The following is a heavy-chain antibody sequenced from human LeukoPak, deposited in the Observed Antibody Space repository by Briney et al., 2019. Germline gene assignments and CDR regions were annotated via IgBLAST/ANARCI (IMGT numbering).Heavy chain of an antibody. CDR3: ARGGPSGWYAVDY. D-gene: IGHD6-19*01. CDR1: GFTFSSYA. CDR2: INDNGDGT. J-gene: IGHJ4*02. Sequence: GGSLRLSCAASGFTFSSYAMSWVRQAPGKGLKWVSTINDNGDGTYYADSVKGRFTISRDNSYNTVSLQMNSLRAEDTAVYYCARGGPSGWYAVDYWGQGTLVTVSS. V-gene: IGHV3-23*01.